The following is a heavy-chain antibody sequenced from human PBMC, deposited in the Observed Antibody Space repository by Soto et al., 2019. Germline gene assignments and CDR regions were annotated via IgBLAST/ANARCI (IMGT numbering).Heavy chain of an antibody. D-gene: IGHD2-8*01. Sequence: SVKVSCKACGGTFSSYAISWVRQAPGQGLEWMGGIIPIFGTANYAQKFQGRVTITADESTSTAYMELSSLRSEDTAVYYCARGLGYCTNGVCGNWFDPWGQGTLVTVSS. V-gene: IGHV1-69*13. J-gene: IGHJ5*02. CDR3: ARGLGYCTNGVCGNWFDP. CDR1: GGTFSSYA. CDR2: IIPIFGTA.